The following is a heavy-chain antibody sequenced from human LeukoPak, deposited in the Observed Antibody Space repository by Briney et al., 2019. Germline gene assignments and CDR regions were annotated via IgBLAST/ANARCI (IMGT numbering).Heavy chain of an antibody. J-gene: IGHJ5*02. CDR1: GFTFSSYW. Sequence: GGSLRLSCAASGFTFSSYWMHWVRQAPGKGLVWVSRINSDGSSTSYADSVKGRFTISRDNAKNTLYLQMNSLRAEDTAMYYCARGGRSCPTNCFDPWAREPWSPSPQ. V-gene: IGHV3-74*01. D-gene: IGHD6-19*01. CDR3: ARGGRSCPTNCFDP. CDR2: INSDGSST.